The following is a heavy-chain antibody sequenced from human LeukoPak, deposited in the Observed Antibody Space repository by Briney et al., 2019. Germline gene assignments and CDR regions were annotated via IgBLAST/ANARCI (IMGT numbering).Heavy chain of an antibody. V-gene: IGHV3-30-3*01. D-gene: IGHD6-13*01. CDR2: ISYDGSNK. CDR1: GFTFSSYA. J-gene: IGHJ4*02. Sequence: GGSLRLSCAASGFTFSSYAMHWVRQAPGKGLEWVAVISYDGSNKYYADSVKGRFTISRDNSKNTLYLQMNSLRAEDTAVYYCARGLEAAAGTLGYWGQGTLVTVSS. CDR3: ARGLEAAAGTLGY.